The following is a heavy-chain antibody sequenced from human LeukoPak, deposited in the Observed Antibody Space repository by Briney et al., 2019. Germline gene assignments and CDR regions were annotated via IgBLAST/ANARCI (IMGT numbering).Heavy chain of an antibody. V-gene: IGHV1-18*01. D-gene: IGHD3-9*01. CDR2: ISAYNGNT. CDR3: ARVGTILYAFDI. CDR1: GYTFTNYG. J-gene: IGHJ3*02. Sequence: ASVKVSCKASGYTFTNYGINWVRQAPGQGLEWMGWISAYNGNTNYAQKLQGRVTMTTDTSTSTAYMDLRSLRSEDTAVYYCARVGTILYAFDIWGQGTMVTVSS.